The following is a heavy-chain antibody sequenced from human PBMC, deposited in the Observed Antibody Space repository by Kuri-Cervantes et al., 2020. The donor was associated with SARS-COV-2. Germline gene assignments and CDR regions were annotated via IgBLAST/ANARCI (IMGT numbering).Heavy chain of an antibody. J-gene: IGHJ5*02. Sequence: SETLSLTCTVSGGSIFSYYWSWIRQPAGKGLEWIGRIYTSGSTNYNHSLKSRVTMSVDTSKNQFSLKLSSVTAADTAVYSCARDDLLQGGNNWFDPWGQGNPGHRLL. CDR1: GGSIFSYY. D-gene: IGHD2-21*01. CDR2: IYTSGST. V-gene: IGHV4-4*07. CDR3: ARDDLLQGGNNWFDP.